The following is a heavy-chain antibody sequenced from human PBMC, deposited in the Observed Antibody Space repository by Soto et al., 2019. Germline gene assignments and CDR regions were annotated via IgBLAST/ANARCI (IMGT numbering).Heavy chain of an antibody. J-gene: IGHJ6*02. Sequence: QVQLEESGGGVVQPGTSLRLSCAASGFTFNAYSMHWVRQAPGKGLEWVAVISYDGHHEYYVDSVKGRFTISRDNPKNAVFLQMNRLTVEDTAVYFCAKDRAGLAVRRRSYVYYGMDAWGQGTTVIVS. CDR1: GFTFNAYS. CDR2: ISYDGHHE. D-gene: IGHD6-19*01. V-gene: IGHV3-30*04. CDR3: AKDRAGLAVRRRSYVYYGMDA.